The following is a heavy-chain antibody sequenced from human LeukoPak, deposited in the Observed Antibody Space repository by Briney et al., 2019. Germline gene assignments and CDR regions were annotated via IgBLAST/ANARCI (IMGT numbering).Heavy chain of an antibody. V-gene: IGHV3-7*02. CDR1: GFSFSDSW. J-gene: IGHJ4*02. D-gene: IGHD6-19*01. CDR3: RRSLDY. Sequence: PGGSLRLSCAASGFSFSDSWMDWVRQAPGKGLEWVANIKPDGSEIYYVDAVKGRFTISRDNAKNSLYLQMNSLRADDTAVYYCRRSLDYWGQGTLVTVSS. CDR2: IKPDGSEI.